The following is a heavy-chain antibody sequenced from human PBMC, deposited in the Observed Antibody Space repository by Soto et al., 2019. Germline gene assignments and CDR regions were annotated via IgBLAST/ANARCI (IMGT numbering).Heavy chain of an antibody. V-gene: IGHV4-34*01. Sequence: PSETLSLTCAVYGGSFSGYYWSWIRQPPGKGLEWIGEINHSGSTNYNPSLKSRVTISVDTSKNQFSLKLSSVTAADTAVYYCARRVAACPYYYDVMDFWSQGNTV. D-gene: IGHD6-6*01. CDR1: GGSFSGYY. CDR3: ARRVAACPYYYDVMDF. CDR2: INHSGST. J-gene: IGHJ6*02.